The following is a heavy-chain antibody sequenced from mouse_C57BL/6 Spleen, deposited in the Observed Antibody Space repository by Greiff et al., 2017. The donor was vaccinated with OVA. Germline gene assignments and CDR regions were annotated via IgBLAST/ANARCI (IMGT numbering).Heavy chain of an antibody. CDR2: INYDGSST. V-gene: IGHV5-16*01. CDR3: AREDGYVFAY. J-gene: IGHJ3*01. Sequence: EVQRVESEGGLVQPGSSMKLSCTASGFTFSDYYMAWVRQVPEKGLEWVANINYDGSSTYYLDSLKSRFIISRDNAKNILYLQMSSLKSEDTATYYCAREDGYVFAYWGQGTLVTVSA. D-gene: IGHD2-2*01. CDR1: GFTFSDYY.